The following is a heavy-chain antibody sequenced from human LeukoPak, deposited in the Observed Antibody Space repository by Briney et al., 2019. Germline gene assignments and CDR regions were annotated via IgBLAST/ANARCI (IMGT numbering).Heavy chain of an antibody. J-gene: IGHJ4*02. Sequence: GGSLRLSCAASGFTFSSYEMNWVRQAAGKGLEWVSYISSSGSTIYYADSVKGRFTISRDNAKNSLYLQMNSLRAEDTAVYYCARGEQQLVPFDYWGQGTLVTVSS. V-gene: IGHV3-48*03. CDR2: ISSSGSTI. CDR3: ARGEQQLVPFDY. D-gene: IGHD6-13*01. CDR1: GFTFSSYE.